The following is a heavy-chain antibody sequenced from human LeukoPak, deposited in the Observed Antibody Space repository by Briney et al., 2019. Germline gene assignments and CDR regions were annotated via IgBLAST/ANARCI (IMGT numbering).Heavy chain of an antibody. V-gene: IGHV1-69*13. CDR2: IIPIFGTA. CDR1: GGTFSSYA. J-gene: IGHJ4*02. Sequence: GASVKVSCKASGGTFSSYAISWVRQAPGQGLEWMGGIIPIFGTANYAQKFQGRVTITADESTSTAYMELSSLRSEDTAVYYCVLVVPAAIAIFDYWGQGTLVTVSS. CDR3: VLVVPAAIAIFDY. D-gene: IGHD2-2*01.